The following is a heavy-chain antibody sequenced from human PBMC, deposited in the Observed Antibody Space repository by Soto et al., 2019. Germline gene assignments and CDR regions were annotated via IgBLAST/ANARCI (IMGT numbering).Heavy chain of an antibody. D-gene: IGHD3-9*01. CDR1: GFTFDDYA. Sequence: GGSLRLSCAASGFTFDDYAMHWVRQAPGKGLEWVSGISWNSGSIGYADSVKGRFTISRDNAKNSLYLQMNSLRAEDTALYYCAKIGLGAILTGYSDAYYMDVWGKGTTVTVS. CDR2: ISWNSGSI. J-gene: IGHJ6*03. V-gene: IGHV3-9*01. CDR3: AKIGLGAILTGYSDAYYMDV.